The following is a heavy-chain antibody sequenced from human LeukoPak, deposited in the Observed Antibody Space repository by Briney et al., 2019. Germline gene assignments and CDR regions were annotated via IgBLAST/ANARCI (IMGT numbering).Heavy chain of an antibody. D-gene: IGHD3/OR15-3a*01. CDR3: ARQTGSGLFILP. Sequence: SETLSLTCTVSGGSISSSSYYWGWIRQPPGRGLEWIGNIYYSGSTYYNPSLKSRVTISVDTSKNQFSLRLTSVTAADTAVYYCARQTGSGLFILPGGQGTLVTVSS. J-gene: IGHJ4*02. CDR1: GGSISSSSYY. CDR2: IYYSGST. V-gene: IGHV4-39*01.